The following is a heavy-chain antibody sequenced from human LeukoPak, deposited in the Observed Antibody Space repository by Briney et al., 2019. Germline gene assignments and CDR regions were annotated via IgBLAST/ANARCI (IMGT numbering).Heavy chain of an antibody. J-gene: IGHJ5*02. CDR3: ASSKTNGDSSGWYAWFDP. CDR2: IYYSGYT. CDR1: GGSINSYY. Sequence: KPSETLSLTCTVSGGSINSYYWSWIRQPPGKGLEWIGYIYYSGYTNYNPSLKSRVTISVDTSKNRFSLKLSSVTAADTAVYYCASSKTNGDSSGWYAWFDPWGQGTLVTVSS. V-gene: IGHV4-59*01. D-gene: IGHD6-19*01.